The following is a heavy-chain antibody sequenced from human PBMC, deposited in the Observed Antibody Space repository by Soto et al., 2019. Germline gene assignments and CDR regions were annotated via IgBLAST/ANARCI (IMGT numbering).Heavy chain of an antibody. V-gene: IGHV3-15*01. Sequence: PGGSLRLSCAASGFNFNEDWMSWVRQAPGKGLEWVGRIKSKTDGGTTDYAAPVKGRFTISRDDSKNTLYLQMNSLKTEDTAVYYCTTYPRIWNAFDIWGQGTMVTV. CDR3: TTYPRIWNAFDI. D-gene: IGHD3-3*01. CDR2: IKSKTDGGTT. CDR1: GFNFNEDW. J-gene: IGHJ3*02.